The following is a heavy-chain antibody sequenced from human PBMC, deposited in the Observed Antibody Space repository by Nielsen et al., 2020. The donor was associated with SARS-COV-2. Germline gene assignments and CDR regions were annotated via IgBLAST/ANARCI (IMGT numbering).Heavy chain of an antibody. Sequence: GSLRLSCAVSGGSVSSNDWWTWVRQSPGKGLEWIGEVSHSGSINYNPSLKSRVTLSMDKSKRQFSLRLTPVSAADTAVYFCARGDLVVVPSPILGLGPFFYYFYLDVWGKGTTVTVSS. D-gene: IGHD2-2*01. CDR1: GGSVSSNDW. J-gene: IGHJ6*03. CDR2: VSHSGSI. V-gene: IGHV4-4*01. CDR3: ARGDLVVVPSPILGLGPFFYYFYLDV.